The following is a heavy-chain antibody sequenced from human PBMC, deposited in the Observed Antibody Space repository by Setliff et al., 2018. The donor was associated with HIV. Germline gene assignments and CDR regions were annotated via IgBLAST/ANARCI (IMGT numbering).Heavy chain of an antibody. CDR3: ARGVNFDY. V-gene: IGHV4-59*01. D-gene: IGHD3-3*01. Sequence: KTSETLSLTCTVSGGSISSYFWSWIRQPPGKGLEWIGYIYIYNSGSTNYNPSLTSRVTISADTSRNQFSLKLTSVTAADTAIYYCARGVNFDYWGQGTLVTVSS. J-gene: IGHJ4*02. CDR2: IYIYNSGST. CDR1: GGSISSYF.